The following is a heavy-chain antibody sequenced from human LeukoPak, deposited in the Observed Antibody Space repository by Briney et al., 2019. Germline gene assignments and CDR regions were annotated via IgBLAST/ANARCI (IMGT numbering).Heavy chain of an antibody. V-gene: IGHV3-7*03. CDR3: ANLYGSGSFLPFDY. D-gene: IGHD3-10*01. Sequence: GGSLRLSCAASGFTFSSYWMSWVRQAPGKGLEWVTNIKQDGSEKYYVDSVKGRFTISRDNAKNTLYLQMNSLRAEDTAVYYCANLYGSGSFLPFDYWGQGTLVTVSS. CDR1: GFTFSSYW. CDR2: IKQDGSEK. J-gene: IGHJ4*02.